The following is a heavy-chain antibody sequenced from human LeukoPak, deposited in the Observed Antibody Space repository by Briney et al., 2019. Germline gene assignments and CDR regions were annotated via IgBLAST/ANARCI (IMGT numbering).Heavy chain of an antibody. D-gene: IGHD1-26*01. CDR1: GGSISTYY. CDR2: IYYSGST. CDR3: ARLATEFDY. J-gene: IGHJ4*02. Sequence: PSETLSLTCTISGGSISTYYWSWIRQPPGKGLEWIGSIYYSGSTYYNPSLKSRVTISVDTSKNQFSLKLSSVTAADTAVYYCARLATEFDYWGQGTLVTVSS. V-gene: IGHV4-39*01.